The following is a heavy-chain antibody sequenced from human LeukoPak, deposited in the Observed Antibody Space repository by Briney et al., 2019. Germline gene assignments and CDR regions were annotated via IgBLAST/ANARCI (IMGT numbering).Heavy chain of an antibody. CDR1: GYTFTSYG. CDR2: INPSGGST. D-gene: IGHD3-10*01. J-gene: IGHJ4*02. CDR3: ARVRGYYGSGSYSEFDY. Sequence: ASVKVSCKASGYTFTSYGISWVRQAPGQGLEWMGIINPSGGSTSYAQKFQGRVTMTRDMSTSTVYMELSSLRSEDTAVYYCARVRGYYGSGSYSEFDYWGQGTLVTVSS. V-gene: IGHV1-46*01.